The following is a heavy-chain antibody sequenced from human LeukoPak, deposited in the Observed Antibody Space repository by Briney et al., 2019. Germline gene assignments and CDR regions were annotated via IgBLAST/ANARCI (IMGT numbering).Heavy chain of an antibody. CDR2: IYYGGST. Sequence: PSETLSLTCTVSGGSISTSTYYWGWIRQPPGKGLEWTASIYYGGSTYYNPSLKSRVTISVDTSKNQFSLKLSSVTAADTAVYYCPRQSRLRYSSEGFDYWGQGTLVTVSS. D-gene: IGHD3-9*01. J-gene: IGHJ4*02. V-gene: IGHV4-39*01. CDR1: GGSISTSTYY. CDR3: PRQSRLRYSSEGFDY.